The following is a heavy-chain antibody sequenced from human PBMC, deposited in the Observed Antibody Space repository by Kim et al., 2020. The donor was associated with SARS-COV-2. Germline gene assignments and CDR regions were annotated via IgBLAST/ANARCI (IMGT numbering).Heavy chain of an antibody. J-gene: IGHJ5*02. CDR3: ARDHAGHYGSGAIWWFDP. D-gene: IGHD3-10*01. Sequence: KGRFTISRDNAKNSLYLQMNSLGAEDTAVYYCARDHAGHYGSGAIWWFDPWGQGTLVTVSS. V-gene: IGHV3-7*04.